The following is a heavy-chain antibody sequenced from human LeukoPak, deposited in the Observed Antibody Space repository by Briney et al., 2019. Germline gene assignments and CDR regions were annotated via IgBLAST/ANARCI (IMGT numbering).Heavy chain of an antibody. Sequence: PSGTLSLTCAVSGGSISSSNWWSWVRQLPGKGLEWIGESYHGGSTNYIPSLKSRVTISLDKSKNYFSLRLSSVTAADTAVYYCARDSGGFDYYGMDVWGQGTTVTVSS. V-gene: IGHV4-4*02. J-gene: IGHJ6*02. CDR1: GGSISSSNW. CDR2: SYHGGST. D-gene: IGHD3-10*01. CDR3: ARDSGGFDYYGMDV.